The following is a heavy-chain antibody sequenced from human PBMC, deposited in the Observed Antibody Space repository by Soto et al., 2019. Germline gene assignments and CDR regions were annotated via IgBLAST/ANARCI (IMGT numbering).Heavy chain of an antibody. D-gene: IGHD6-19*01. J-gene: IGHJ6*02. V-gene: IGHV5-51*01. CDR3: ARHDRRYSSGWYPSYYYYGMDV. CDR2: IYPGDSDT. Sequence: PGESLKISCKGSGYSFTSYWIGWVRQMPGKGLEWMGIIYPGDSDTRYSPSFQGQVTISADKSISTAYLQWSSLKASDTAMYYCARHDRRYSSGWYPSYYYYGMDVWGQGTTVTVS. CDR1: GYSFTSYW.